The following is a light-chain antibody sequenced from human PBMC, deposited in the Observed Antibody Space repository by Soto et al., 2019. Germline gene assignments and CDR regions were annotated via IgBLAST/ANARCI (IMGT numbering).Light chain of an antibody. CDR2: GNS. CDR3: QSYDSSLSVYV. V-gene: IGLV1-40*01. J-gene: IGLJ1*01. CDR1: NSNIGAVYG. Sequence: QSVLTQPPSVSGAPGQRVTISCTGNNSNIGAVYGVHWYQKLPGTAPKVLIYGNSYRPSGVPDRFSGSKSGTSASLAITGLQAEDEADYYCQSYDSSLSVYVFGTGTKLTVL.